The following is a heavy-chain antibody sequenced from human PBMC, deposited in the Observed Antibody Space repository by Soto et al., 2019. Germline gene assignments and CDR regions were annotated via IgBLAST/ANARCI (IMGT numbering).Heavy chain of an antibody. J-gene: IGHJ4*02. V-gene: IGHV1-69*13. CDR3: ARPVETATISRSYLFY. Sequence: GASVKVSCKASGGTFSNYAINWVRQAPGQGLEWMGGIIPIFGTADYAQKFQGRVTITADESTSTAYLDLSSLRSEDTAVYYCARPVETATISRSYLFYWGQGTLVTVSS. D-gene: IGHD5-12*01. CDR1: GGTFSNYA. CDR2: IIPIFGTA.